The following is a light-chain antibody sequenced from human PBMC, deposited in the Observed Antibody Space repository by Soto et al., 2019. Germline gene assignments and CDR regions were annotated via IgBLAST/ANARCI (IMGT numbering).Light chain of an antibody. Sequence: QSALTQPASVSESPGQSITISCTGTSSDVGGYNYVSWYQQHPGKAPKLMIYEVSNRPSGVSNRFSGSKSGNTASLTISGLQAEDEADYYCSSYTSSSTRVFGGETKLTVL. V-gene: IGLV2-14*01. J-gene: IGLJ3*02. CDR1: SSDVGGYNY. CDR2: EVS. CDR3: SSYTSSSTRV.